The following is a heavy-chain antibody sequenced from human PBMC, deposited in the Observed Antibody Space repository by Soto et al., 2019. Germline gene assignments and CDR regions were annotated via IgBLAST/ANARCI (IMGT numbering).Heavy chain of an antibody. CDR2: INPSGGST. Sequence: QVQLVQSGAEVKKPGASVKVSCKASGYTFTSYYMHWVRQAPGQGLEWMGIINPSGGSTSYAQKFQGRVTMTRDTSTRTVYMELSSLRSEDTAVYYCARGGSIAALVGYYYYYYMDVWGKGTTVTVSS. D-gene: IGHD6-6*01. CDR1: GYTFTSYY. CDR3: ARGGSIAALVGYYYYYYMDV. J-gene: IGHJ6*03. V-gene: IGHV1-46*03.